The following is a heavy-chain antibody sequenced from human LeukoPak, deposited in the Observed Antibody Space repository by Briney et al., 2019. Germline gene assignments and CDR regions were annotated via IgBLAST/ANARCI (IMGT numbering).Heavy chain of an antibody. V-gene: IGHV3-23*01. CDR1: GFAFSSYP. Sequence: PAGSLRLSCAASGFAFSSYPMSRAPPAPGKGLVWVSTISGSGGRIYYADSVKRRFTSSRDNSKDTLSLQMNSLRAEDTAVYYCAADPSVDSGRLDYWGQGTLVAVFS. CDR2: ISGSGGRI. CDR3: AADPSVDSGRLDY. J-gene: IGHJ4*02.